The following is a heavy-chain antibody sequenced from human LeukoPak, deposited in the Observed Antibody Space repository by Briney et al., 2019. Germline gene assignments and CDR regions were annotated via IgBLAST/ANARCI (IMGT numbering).Heavy chain of an antibody. D-gene: IGHD6-19*01. V-gene: IGHV4-4*07. CDR2: IYTSGST. CDR1: GGSISSYY. J-gene: IGHJ5*02. Sequence: SETLSLTCTVSGGSISSYYWSWIRQPAGKGLEWIGRIYTSGSTNYNPSLKSRVTMSVDTSKNQFSLKPSSVTAADTAVYYCARTPIAVAGTGVNWFDPWGQGTLVTVSS. CDR3: ARTPIAVAGTGVNWFDP.